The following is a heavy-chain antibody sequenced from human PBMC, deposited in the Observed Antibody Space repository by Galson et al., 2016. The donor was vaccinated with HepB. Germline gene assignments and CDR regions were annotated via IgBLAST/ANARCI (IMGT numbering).Heavy chain of an antibody. CDR1: GFTVSNNY. CDR2: IYSGGST. J-gene: IGHJ4*02. D-gene: IGHD3-9*01. CDR3: ARDHLVRRITIPVD. V-gene: IGHV3-53*01. Sequence: SLRLSCAASGFTVSNNYMSWVRQAPGKGLEWVSIIYSGGSTYYADSVKGRFTISRDNSKNTLYLQMNSLTAEDTAVYYCARDHLVRRITIPVDWGQGTLGTVSS.